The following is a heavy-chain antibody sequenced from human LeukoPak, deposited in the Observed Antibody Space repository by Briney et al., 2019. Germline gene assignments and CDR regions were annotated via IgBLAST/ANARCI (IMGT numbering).Heavy chain of an antibody. CDR3: AELGITMIGGV. J-gene: IGHJ6*04. CDR2: ISGSGGST. V-gene: IGHV3-23*01. CDR1: GFTFSSDA. Sequence: PGGSLRLSCAASGFTFSSDAVSWVRQAPGKGLEWVSAISGSGGSTYYADSVKGRFTISRDNSKNALYLQMNSLRAEDTAVYYCAELGITMIGGVWGKGTTVTISS. D-gene: IGHD3-10*02.